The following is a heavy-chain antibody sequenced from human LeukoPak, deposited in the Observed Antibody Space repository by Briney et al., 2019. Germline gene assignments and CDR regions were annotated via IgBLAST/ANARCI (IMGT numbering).Heavy chain of an antibody. V-gene: IGHV3-9*01. CDR3: AKGLLHYYDSSGTLDY. D-gene: IGHD3-22*01. Sequence: GGALRLSCAASGFTFDDYAMHWVRQAPGKGVEWVSGISWNSGSIDYADSVKGRFTISRENAKNSLYLQMNSLRAEDTALYYCAKGLLHYYDSSGTLDYWGQGTLVTVSS. CDR1: GFTFDDYA. CDR2: ISWNSGSI. J-gene: IGHJ4*02.